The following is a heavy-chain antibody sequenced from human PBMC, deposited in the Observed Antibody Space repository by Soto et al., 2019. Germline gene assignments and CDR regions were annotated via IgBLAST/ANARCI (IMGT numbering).Heavy chain of an antibody. Sequence: QLQLQESGPGLVKPSETLSLTCTVSGGPIRSSSHYWGWIRQSPGTGLEWIGSIDESGDSYYNPSLKSRVTISVETSKNQFSLKLISVTGADSAIYCCAREGGYVDYWGQGTLVTVSS. D-gene: IGHD1-1*01. V-gene: IGHV4-39*02. CDR2: IDESGDS. J-gene: IGHJ4*02. CDR3: AREGGYVDY. CDR1: GGPIRSSSHY.